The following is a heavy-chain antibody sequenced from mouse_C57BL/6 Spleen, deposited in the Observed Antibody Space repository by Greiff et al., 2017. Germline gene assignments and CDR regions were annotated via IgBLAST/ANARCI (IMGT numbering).Heavy chain of an antibody. J-gene: IGHJ2*01. CDR2: IDPSDSYT. CDR1: GYTFTSYW. Sequence: QVQLKQPGAELVMPGASVKLSCKASGYTFTSYWMHWVKQRPGQGLEWIGEIDPSDSYTNYNQKFKGKSTLTVDKSSSTAYMQLSSLTSEDSAVYYCARSDSKGYFDYWGQGTTLTVSS. V-gene: IGHV1-69*01. CDR3: ARSDSKGYFDY. D-gene: IGHD2-5*01.